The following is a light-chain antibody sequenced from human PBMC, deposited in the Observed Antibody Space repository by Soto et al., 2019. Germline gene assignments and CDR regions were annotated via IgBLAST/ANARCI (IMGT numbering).Light chain of an antibody. CDR3: SSYTSSSSYV. Sequence: QSVLTQPASVSGSPGQSSTISCTGTSSDVGGYKYVSWYQQYPGKAPKLMIYDVSNRPSGVSNRFSGSKSGNTASLTISGLQAEDEADYYCSSYTSSSSYVFGTGTKVXVL. CDR1: SSDVGGYKY. V-gene: IGLV2-14*03. J-gene: IGLJ1*01. CDR2: DVS.